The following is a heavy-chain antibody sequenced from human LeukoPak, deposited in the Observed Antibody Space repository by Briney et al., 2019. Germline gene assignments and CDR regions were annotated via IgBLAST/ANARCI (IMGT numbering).Heavy chain of an antibody. J-gene: IGHJ4*02. CDR1: GFTFSSYA. D-gene: IGHD5-18*01. V-gene: IGHV3-64*01. CDR2: ISSNGGNT. CDR3: AKDRSGYSYGYADY. Sequence: PGGSLRLSCAASGFTFSSYAMHWVRQAPGKGLEYVSAISSNGGNTYYANSVKGRFTISRDNSKNTLYLQMGSLRTEDMAVNYCAKDRSGYSYGYADYWGQGTLVTVSS.